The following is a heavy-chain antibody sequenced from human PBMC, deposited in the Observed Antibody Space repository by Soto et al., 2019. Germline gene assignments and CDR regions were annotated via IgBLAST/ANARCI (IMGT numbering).Heavy chain of an antibody. CDR3: ARHEFFTEAVAADY. CDR1: GGSFTSGDYY. J-gene: IGHJ4*02. CDR2: IYNSGSA. V-gene: IGHV4-30-4*01. D-gene: IGHD6-19*01. Sequence: SETLSLTCTVSGGSFTSGDYYWSWIRQPPGKGLEWIGYIYNSGSAYYSPSFQGHVTISADKSISTAYLQWSSLKASDTAMYYCARHEFFTEAVAADYWGQGTLVTVSS.